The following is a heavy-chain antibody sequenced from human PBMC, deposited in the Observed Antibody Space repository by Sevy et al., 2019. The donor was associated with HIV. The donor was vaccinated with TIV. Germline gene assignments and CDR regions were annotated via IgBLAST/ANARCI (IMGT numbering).Heavy chain of an antibody. CDR3: AGAVEDYSDSSAWDWYFDL. J-gene: IGHJ2*01. D-gene: IGHD3-22*01. CDR2: IFSGGNT. CDR1: GFTVSGNY. V-gene: IGHV3-66*01. Sequence: GGSLRLSCAASGFTVSGNYMSWVRQAPGKGLEWVSGIFSGGNTHFADSVKGRFTISSDNSKNTLSLQMNSLTAEETAVYYCAGAVEDYSDSSAWDWYFDLWGRGTLVTVSS.